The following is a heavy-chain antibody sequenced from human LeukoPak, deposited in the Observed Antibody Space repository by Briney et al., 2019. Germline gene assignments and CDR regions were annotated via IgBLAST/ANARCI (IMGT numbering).Heavy chain of an antibody. CDR3: ATAIVVVVASTAAFDI. V-gene: IGHV1-24*01. CDR1: GYTLTELS. CDR2: FDPEDGET. J-gene: IGHJ3*02. D-gene: IGHD2-15*01. Sequence: ASVTVSCKFSGYTLTELSMHWVRQAPGKGLEWMGGFDPEDGETIYAQKFQGRVTMTEDTSTDTAYMELTSLRSEDTAVYYCATAIVVVVASTAAFDIWGQGTMVTVSS.